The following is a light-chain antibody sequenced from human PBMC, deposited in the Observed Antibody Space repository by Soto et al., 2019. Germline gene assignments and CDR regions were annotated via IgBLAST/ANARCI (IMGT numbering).Light chain of an antibody. Sequence: EIVLTQSPGTLSLSPGERATLSCRASQNVGSNYLAWYQQRPDQAPRLLIYAASTRASGIPDRFSGSGSGTDFTLTISRLEPEDFAVYYCQQYGSSGTFGQGTKVDIK. CDR1: QNVGSNY. V-gene: IGKV3-20*01. CDR2: AAS. CDR3: QQYGSSGT. J-gene: IGKJ1*01.